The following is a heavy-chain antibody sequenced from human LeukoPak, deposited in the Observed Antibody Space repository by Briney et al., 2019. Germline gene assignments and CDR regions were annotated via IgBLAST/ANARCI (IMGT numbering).Heavy chain of an antibody. V-gene: IGHV3-21*01. CDR1: GFIFSSNT. CDR2: ISSSSSYI. D-gene: IGHD6-19*01. J-gene: IGHJ5*02. CDR3: AKDEDTYSSGWGPGWFDP. Sequence: PGGSLRLSCAASGFIFSSNTMNWVRQAPGKGLEWVSSISSSSSYIYYADSVKGRFTISRDNSKNTLYLQMNSLRAEDTAVYYCAKDEDTYSSGWGPGWFDPWGQGTLVTVSS.